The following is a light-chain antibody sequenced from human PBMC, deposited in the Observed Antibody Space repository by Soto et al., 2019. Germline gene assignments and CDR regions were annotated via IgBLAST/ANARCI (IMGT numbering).Light chain of an antibody. J-gene: IGKJ1*01. CDR1: EGIRND. V-gene: IGKV1-6*01. CDR3: LQDYHYPWT. CDR2: AAS. Sequence: ATQMTQSPSSLSAFVGDTVTITCRASEGIRNDLGWYQQKPGQAPKLLIYAASTLQTGVPSRFSGSGSGTDFTLTISSLQPEDFATYYCLQDYHYPWTFGQGTKVESK.